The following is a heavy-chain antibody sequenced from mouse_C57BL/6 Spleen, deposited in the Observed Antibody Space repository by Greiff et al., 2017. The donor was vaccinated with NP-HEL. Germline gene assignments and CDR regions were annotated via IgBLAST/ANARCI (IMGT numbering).Heavy chain of an antibody. D-gene: IGHD4-1*01. Sequence: EVKLMESGGGLVKPGGSLKLSCAASGFTFSDYGMHWVRQAPEKGLEWVAYISSGSSTIYYADTVKGRFTISRDNAKNTLFLQMTSLRSEDTAMYYCARTGINWYFDVWGTGTTVTVSS. CDR2: ISSGSSTI. V-gene: IGHV5-17*01. CDR3: ARTGINWYFDV. J-gene: IGHJ1*03. CDR1: GFTFSDYG.